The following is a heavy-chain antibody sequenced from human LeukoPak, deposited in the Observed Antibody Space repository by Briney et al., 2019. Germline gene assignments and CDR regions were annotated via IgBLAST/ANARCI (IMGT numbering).Heavy chain of an antibody. CDR2: IKRKSDGGTT. D-gene: IGHD5-18*01. Sequence: GGSLRLSCGASGFTFSNAWMSWVRQAPGKGLEWVGRIKRKSDGGTTDYAAPVKGRFTISRDDSKNTLYLQMNSLKTEDTAVYYCTTGSDEYRFGLWGQGTLVTVSS. CDR3: TTGSDEYRFGL. CDR1: GFTFSNAW. J-gene: IGHJ4*02. V-gene: IGHV3-15*01.